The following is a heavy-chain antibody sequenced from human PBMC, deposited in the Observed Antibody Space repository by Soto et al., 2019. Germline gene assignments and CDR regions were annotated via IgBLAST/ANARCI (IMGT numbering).Heavy chain of an antibody. CDR2: IIPIFGTA. J-gene: IGHJ6*02. CDR1: GGTFSSYA. V-gene: IGHV1-69*13. D-gene: IGHD6-6*01. Sequence: AASVKVSCKASGGTFSSYAISWVRQAPGQGLEWMGGIIPIFGTANYAQKFQGRVTITADESTSTAYMELSSLRSEDTAVYYCARAGDSSSPDVSYYYGMDVWGQGTTVTVYS. CDR3: ARAGDSSSPDVSYYYGMDV.